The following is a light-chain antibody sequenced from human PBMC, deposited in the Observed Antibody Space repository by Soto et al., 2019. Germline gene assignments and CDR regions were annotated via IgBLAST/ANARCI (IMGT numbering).Light chain of an antibody. J-gene: IGKJ4*01. CDR3: MQSLQTPLP. CDR1: QSLLHSNGYNY. V-gene: IGKV2-28*01. Sequence: DIVMTQSPLSLPVTPGEPASISCRSSQSLLHSNGYNYLDWYLQKPGQSPQLLIYLGSNRASGVPDRFSGSGSGAEFTLKISRVGAVDVGVYYCMQSLQTPLPFGGGTKVEIK. CDR2: LGS.